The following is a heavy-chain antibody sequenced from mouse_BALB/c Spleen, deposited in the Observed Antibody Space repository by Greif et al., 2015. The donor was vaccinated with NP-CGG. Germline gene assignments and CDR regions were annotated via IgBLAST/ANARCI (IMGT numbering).Heavy chain of an antibody. CDR3: ARGNVDGY. J-gene: IGHJ2*01. V-gene: IGHV7-3*02. CDR1: GFTFTDYY. CDR2: IRNKANGYTT. Sequence: EVHLVESGGGLVQPGGSLRLSGATSGFTFTDYYMSWVRQPPGKALEWLGFIRNKANGYTTEYSASVKGRFTISRDNSQSILYLQMNTLRAEDSATYYCARGNVDGYWGQGTTLTVSS.